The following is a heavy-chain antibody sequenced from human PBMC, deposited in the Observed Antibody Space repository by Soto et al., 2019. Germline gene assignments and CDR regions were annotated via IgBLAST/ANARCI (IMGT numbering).Heavy chain of an antibody. V-gene: IGHV3-30*03. CDR3: ATDSAAAAGGDFDY. CDR2: ISYDGSNK. CDR1: GFTFSSYG. Sequence: QVQLVESGGGVVQPGRSLRLSCAASGFTFSSYGMHWVRQAPGKGLEWVAVISYDGSNKYYADSVKGRFTISRDNSKNTLYLQMNSLRAEDTAVYYCATDSAAAAGGDFDYWGQGTLVTVSS. J-gene: IGHJ4*02. D-gene: IGHD6-13*01.